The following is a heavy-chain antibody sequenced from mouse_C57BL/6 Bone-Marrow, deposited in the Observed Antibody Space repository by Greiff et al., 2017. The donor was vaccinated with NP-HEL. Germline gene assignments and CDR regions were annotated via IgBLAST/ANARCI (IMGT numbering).Heavy chain of an antibody. CDR2: IWSGGGT. V-gene: IGHV2-2*01. CDR1: GFSLTSYG. CDR3: ASPLYYYDYDVGVWFAY. D-gene: IGHD2-4*01. J-gene: IGHJ3*01. Sequence: QVQLQQSGPGLVQPSQSLSITCTVSGFSLTSYGVHWVRQSPGKGLEWLGVIWSGGGTDYNAAFISRLSISKDNSTSQVFFKMNSLQADDTAIYYCASPLYYYDYDVGVWFAYWGQGTLVTVSA.